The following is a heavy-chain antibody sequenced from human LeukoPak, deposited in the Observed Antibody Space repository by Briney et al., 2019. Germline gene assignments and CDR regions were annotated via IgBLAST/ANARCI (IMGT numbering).Heavy chain of an antibody. V-gene: IGHV4-38-2*02. D-gene: IGHD3-22*01. Sequence: PSETLSLTCTVSAYSISSGYYWGWIRQAPGKGLEWIGSIYHSGNTYYNPSLKSRVTISVDTSKNQFSLKLSSVTAADTAVYYCARADYYDSSGYYFDYWAREPWSPSPQ. J-gene: IGHJ4*02. CDR1: AYSISSGYY. CDR2: IYHSGNT. CDR3: ARADYYDSSGYYFDY.